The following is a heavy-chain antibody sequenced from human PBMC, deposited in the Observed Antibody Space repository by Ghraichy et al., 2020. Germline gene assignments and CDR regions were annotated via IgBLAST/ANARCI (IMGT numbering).Heavy chain of an antibody. CDR2: INHSGST. Sequence: SQTLSLTCAVYGGSFSGYYWSWIRQPPGKGLEWIGEINHSGSTNYNPSLKSRVTISVDTSKNQFSLKLSSVTAADTAVYYCARAPRGYSSSWYHYWGQGTLVTVSS. D-gene: IGHD6-13*01. V-gene: IGHV4-34*01. J-gene: IGHJ4*02. CDR3: ARAPRGYSSSWYHY. CDR1: GGSFSGYY.